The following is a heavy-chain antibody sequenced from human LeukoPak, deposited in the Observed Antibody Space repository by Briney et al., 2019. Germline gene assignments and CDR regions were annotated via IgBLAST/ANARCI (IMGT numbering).Heavy chain of an antibody. Sequence: ASVKVSCKASGYTFTSYYMHWVRQAPGQGLEWMGIINPSGGSTSYAQKFQGRVTMTRDMSTSTVYMELSSLRSEDTAVYYCARASAGYGDYDSYYYYYMDVWGKGTTVTVSS. V-gene: IGHV1-46*01. CDR1: GYTFTSYY. CDR3: ARASAGYGDYDSYYYYYMDV. CDR2: INPSGGST. D-gene: IGHD4-17*01. J-gene: IGHJ6*03.